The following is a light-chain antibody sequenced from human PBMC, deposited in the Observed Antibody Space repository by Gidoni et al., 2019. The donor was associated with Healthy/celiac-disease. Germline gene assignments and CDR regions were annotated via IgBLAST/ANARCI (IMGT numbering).Light chain of an antibody. CDR2: DAS. Sequence: DIQMTKSPSTLSASVGDRVTITCRASQSISSWLAWYQQKPGKAPKLLIYDASSLESGVPSRFSGSGSGTEFTLTIRSLQPDDFATYYCQQYNSYSPTFGQGTKLEIK. V-gene: IGKV1-5*01. CDR1: QSISSW. CDR3: QQYNSYSPT. J-gene: IGKJ2*01.